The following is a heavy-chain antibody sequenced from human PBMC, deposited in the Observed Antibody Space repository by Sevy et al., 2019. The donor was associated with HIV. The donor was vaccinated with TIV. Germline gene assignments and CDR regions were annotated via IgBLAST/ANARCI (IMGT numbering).Heavy chain of an antibody. D-gene: IGHD6-13*01. V-gene: IGHV3-30*02. Sequence: GGSLRLSCSASGFTFSNFGMHWVRQVPGKVLEWVTFIRYDGSDKYYAASVKGRFTISRDDSKNTLYLQMDSLRAEDTAIYYCAKDLAGPGRRYFDYWGQGTQVTVSS. CDR1: GFTFSNFG. CDR2: IRYDGSDK. CDR3: AKDLAGPGRRYFDY. J-gene: IGHJ4*02.